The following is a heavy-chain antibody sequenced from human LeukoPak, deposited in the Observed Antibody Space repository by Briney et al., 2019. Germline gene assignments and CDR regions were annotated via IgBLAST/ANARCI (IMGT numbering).Heavy chain of an antibody. J-gene: IGHJ5*02. CDR3: ARARYYDSSGYSEYNWFDP. Sequence: SETLSLTCAVYGGSFSGYYWSWIRQPPGKGLEWIGRIYTSGSTNYNPSLKSRVTMSVDTSKNQFSLKLSSVTAADTAVYYCARARYYDSSGYSEYNWFDPWGQGTLVTVSS. D-gene: IGHD3-22*01. CDR1: GGSFSGYY. CDR2: IYTSGST. V-gene: IGHV4-59*10.